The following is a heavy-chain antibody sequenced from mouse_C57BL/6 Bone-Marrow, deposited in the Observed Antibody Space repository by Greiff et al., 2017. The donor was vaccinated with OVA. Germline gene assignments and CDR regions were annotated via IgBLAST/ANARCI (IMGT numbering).Heavy chain of an antibody. Sequence: EVQLQESGPGLVKPSQSLSLTCSVTGYSITSGYYWNWIRQFPGNKLEWMGYISYDGSNNYNPSLKNRISITRDTSKNQFFLKLNSVTTEDTATYYCARDGHYYGSAYWGQGTLVTVSA. CDR2: ISYDGSN. J-gene: IGHJ3*01. D-gene: IGHD1-1*01. CDR3: ARDGHYYGSAY. CDR1: GYSITSGYY. V-gene: IGHV3-6*01.